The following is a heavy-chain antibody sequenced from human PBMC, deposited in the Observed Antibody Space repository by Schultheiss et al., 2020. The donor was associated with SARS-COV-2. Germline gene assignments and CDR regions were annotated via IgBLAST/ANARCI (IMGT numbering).Heavy chain of an antibody. CDR3: ARGPRGTYYDFQDFDY. CDR2: ITSDSTI. Sequence: GGSLRLSCAASGFTFSDYYMSWIRQAPGKGLEWVSYITSDSTIYYADSVKGRFTISRDNSKNTLYLQMNSLRAEDTAVYYCARGPRGTYYDFQDFDYWGQGTLVTVSS. J-gene: IGHJ4*02. CDR1: GFTFSDYY. D-gene: IGHD3-3*01. V-gene: IGHV3-69-1*01.